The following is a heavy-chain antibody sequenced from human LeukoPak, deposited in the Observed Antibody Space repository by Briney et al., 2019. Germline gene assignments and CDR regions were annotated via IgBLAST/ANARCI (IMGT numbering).Heavy chain of an antibody. J-gene: IGHJ4*02. CDR1: GGSLSDYY. Sequence: PSETLSLTCAVFGGSLSDYYWTWIRQPPGKGLEWIGYIYYSGSTNYNPSLKSRLTILVDTSKNQFSLKLTSVTAADTAVYYCARDASYDSSGYSNWGQGTLVTVSS. CDR3: ARDASYDSSGYSN. CDR2: IYYSGST. V-gene: IGHV4-59*12. D-gene: IGHD3-22*01.